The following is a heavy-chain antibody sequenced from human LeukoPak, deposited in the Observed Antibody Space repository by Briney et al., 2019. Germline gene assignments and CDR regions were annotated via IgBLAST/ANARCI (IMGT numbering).Heavy chain of an antibody. V-gene: IGHV4-59*01. CDR1: GGSIRSYY. CDR2: IYYSGST. D-gene: IGHD3-3*01. Sequence: SETLSLTCTVSGGSIRSYYWSWIRQPPGKGLEWIGYIYYSGSTNYNPSLESRVTISVDTSKNQFSLKLNSVTAADTAVYYCARAGVVTNTNSCWYFDLWGRGTLVIVSS. CDR3: ARAGVVTNTNSCWYFDL. J-gene: IGHJ2*01.